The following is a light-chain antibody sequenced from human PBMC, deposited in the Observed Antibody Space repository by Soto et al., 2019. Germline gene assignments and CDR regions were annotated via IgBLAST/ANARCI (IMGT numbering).Light chain of an antibody. V-gene: IGKV1-39*01. Sequence: DIQMTQSPSSLSASVGDRGTITCRASQDIRKNLNWYQQRPGKAPNLLIYAASSLQNGVPSRFSGSGSGTDFSLTINSLQPEDFATYYCQHYSSTLRIVTFGPGTKVDIK. CDR2: AAS. J-gene: IGKJ3*01. CDR1: QDIRKN. CDR3: QHYSSTLRIVT.